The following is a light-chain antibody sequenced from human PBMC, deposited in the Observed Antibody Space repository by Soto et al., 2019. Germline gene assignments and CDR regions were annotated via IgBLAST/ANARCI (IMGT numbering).Light chain of an antibody. Sequence: QSALTQPASVSGSPGQSITISCTGTSSDVGRYNYVSWYQQHPGKAPKIMIYDVSNRPSGVSDRFSGSKSGNTASLTISGLQAEDEADYYCHSYTTRHTLVFGGGTKLTVL. CDR1: SSDVGRYNY. V-gene: IGLV2-14*01. CDR3: HSYTTRHTLV. CDR2: DVS. J-gene: IGLJ2*01.